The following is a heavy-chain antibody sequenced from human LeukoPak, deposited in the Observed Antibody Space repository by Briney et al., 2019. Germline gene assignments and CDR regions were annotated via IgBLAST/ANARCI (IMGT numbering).Heavy chain of an antibody. CDR1: GGSFSGYY. CDR2: INHSGST. J-gene: IGHJ4*02. D-gene: IGHD2-8*01. Sequence: SETLSLTCAVYGGSFSGYYWSWIRQPPGKGLEWLGEINHSGSTNYNPSLKSRVTISVDTSKNQFSLKLSSVTAADTAVYYCAKDAIVLMVYAMDYFDYWGQGTLVTVSS. V-gene: IGHV4-34*01. CDR3: AKDAIVLMVYAMDYFDY.